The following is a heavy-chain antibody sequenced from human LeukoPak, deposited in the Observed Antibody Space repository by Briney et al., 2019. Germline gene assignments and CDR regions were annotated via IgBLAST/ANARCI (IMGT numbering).Heavy chain of an antibody. CDR2: IYHSGST. CDR3: ARHLTHYDILTGSDYDSYFDY. V-gene: IGHV4-4*02. J-gene: IGHJ4*02. Sequence: SETLSLTCAVSGGSISSSNWWSWVRQPPGKGLEWIGEIYHSGSTNYNPSLKSRVTISVDTSKNQFSLKLSSVTAADTAVYYCARHLTHYDILTGSDYDSYFDYWGQGTLVTVSS. D-gene: IGHD3-9*01. CDR1: GGSISSSNW.